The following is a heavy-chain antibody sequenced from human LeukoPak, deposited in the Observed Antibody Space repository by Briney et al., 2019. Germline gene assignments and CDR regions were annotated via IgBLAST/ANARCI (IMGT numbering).Heavy chain of an antibody. CDR1: GFTFSDYY. Sequence: GGSLRLSCAASGFTFSDYYMYWIRQVPGKGLEWVSYITSSGTTIYYADSVKGRFTISRDDANNSLYLQMNSLRVEDTAVYYCARSPYDYGDYGLDYWGQGTQVTVSS. CDR2: ITSSGTTI. CDR3: ARSPYDYGDYGLDY. V-gene: IGHV3-11*01. D-gene: IGHD4-17*01. J-gene: IGHJ4*02.